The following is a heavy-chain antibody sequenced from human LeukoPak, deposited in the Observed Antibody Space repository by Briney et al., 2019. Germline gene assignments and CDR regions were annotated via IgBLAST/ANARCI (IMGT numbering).Heavy chain of an antibody. CDR3: ARELVVVTEGYYYMDV. CDR2: IYYSGST. Sequence: PSETLSLTCTVSGGSISSYYWSWIRQPPGKGLEWLGYIYYSGSTNYNPSLKSRVTISVDTSKNQFSLKLSSVTATDTAVYYCARELVVVTEGYYYMDVWGKGTTVTVSS. J-gene: IGHJ6*03. D-gene: IGHD2-21*02. CDR1: GGSISSYY. V-gene: IGHV4-59*01.